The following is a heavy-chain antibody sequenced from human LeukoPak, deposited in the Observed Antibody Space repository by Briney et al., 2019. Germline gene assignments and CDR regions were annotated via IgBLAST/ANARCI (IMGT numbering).Heavy chain of an antibody. Sequence: GRSLRLSCAASGFAFSSYAMHWVRQAPGKGLEWVAVISYDGSNKCYADSVKGRFTISRDNSKNTLYLQMNSLRAEDTAVYYCARFLFTAYYFDYWGQGTLVTVSS. CDR3: ARFLFTAYYFDY. D-gene: IGHD3-3*01. V-gene: IGHV3-30-3*01. J-gene: IGHJ4*02. CDR2: ISYDGSNK. CDR1: GFAFSSYA.